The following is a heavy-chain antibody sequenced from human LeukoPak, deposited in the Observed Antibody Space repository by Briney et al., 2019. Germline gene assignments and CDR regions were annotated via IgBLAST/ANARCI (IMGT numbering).Heavy chain of an antibody. Sequence: GGSLRLSCAASGFTVSSNYMSWVRQAPGKGLEWVSVIYSGGSTYYADSVKGRFTISRDNSKNTLYLQMGSLRAEDMAVYYCARAGGSGSYYNSRLYYYYGMDVWGQGTTVTVSS. J-gene: IGHJ6*02. CDR2: IYSGGST. CDR1: GFTVSSNY. V-gene: IGHV3-66*01. CDR3: ARAGGSGSYYNSRLYYYYGMDV. D-gene: IGHD3-10*01.